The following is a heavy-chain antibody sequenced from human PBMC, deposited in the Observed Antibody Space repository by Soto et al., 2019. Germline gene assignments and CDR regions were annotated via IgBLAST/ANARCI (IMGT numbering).Heavy chain of an antibody. V-gene: IGHV3-23*01. D-gene: IGHD1-1*01. Sequence: EVQLLESGGGLVQPGGSLRLSCAASGFTFSSYAMSWVRQAPGKGLEWVSAISGSGGSTYYADSVKGRFTISRDNSKNTLYLQMNSLRAEDTAVYYCATSPTLADGTSNYYYYYGMDVWGQGTTVTVSS. CDR2: ISGSGGST. CDR3: ATSPTLADGTSNYYYYYGMDV. J-gene: IGHJ6*02. CDR1: GFTFSSYA.